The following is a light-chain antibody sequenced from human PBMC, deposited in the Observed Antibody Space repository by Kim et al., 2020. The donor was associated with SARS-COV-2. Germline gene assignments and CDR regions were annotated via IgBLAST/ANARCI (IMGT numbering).Light chain of an antibody. CDR3: NSRDSSGSHVI. J-gene: IGLJ2*01. CDR2: GNT. CDR1: SLRYYY. V-gene: IGLV3-19*01. Sequence: ALGQTVRITCQGDSLRYYYASWYQQKPRQAPILVIYGNTNRPSGIPDRFSGFTSRDIASLTITGAQAEDEADYYCNSRDSSGSHVIFGGGTQLTVL.